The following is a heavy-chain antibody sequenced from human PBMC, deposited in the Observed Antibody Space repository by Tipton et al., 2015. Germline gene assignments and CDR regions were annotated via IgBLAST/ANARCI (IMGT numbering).Heavy chain of an antibody. D-gene: IGHD6-25*01. Sequence: GSLRLSCAASGFSFSDAWMNWVRQAPGKGLEWVGRIKTKVYGGTIDYAAPVKGRFTISKDDSKNTLYLQMNNLKAEDTAVYYCTTDPSPPGSGSNSDFWGQGTLVTVSS. V-gene: IGHV3-15*07. CDR2: IKTKVYGGTI. J-gene: IGHJ4*02. CDR1: GFSFSDAW. CDR3: TTDPSPPGSGSNSDF.